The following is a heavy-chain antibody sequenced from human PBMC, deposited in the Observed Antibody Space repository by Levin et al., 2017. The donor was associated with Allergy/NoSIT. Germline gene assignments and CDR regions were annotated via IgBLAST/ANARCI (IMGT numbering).Heavy chain of an antibody. V-gene: IGHV1-2*06. Sequence: ASVKVSCKASGYSFTTYYIHWVRQAPGQGLEWMGRINPNSGGTNSAQHFQGRVTMTGDTSVSTAYMELSGLRSDDTAVYYCAREVGDSGTYYFDYWGQGTLVTVSS. CDR1: GYSFTTYY. D-gene: IGHD2-21*01. CDR2: INPNSGGT. CDR3: AREVGDSGTYYFDY. J-gene: IGHJ4*02.